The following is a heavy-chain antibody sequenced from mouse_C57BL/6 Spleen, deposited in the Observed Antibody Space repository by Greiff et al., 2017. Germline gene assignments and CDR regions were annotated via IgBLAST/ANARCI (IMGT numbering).Heavy chain of an antibody. Sequence: QVQLQQSGAELVRPGASVTLSCKASGYTFTDYEMHWVKQTPVHGLEWIGAIDPETGGTAYNQKFKGKDILTADKSSSTAYMELRSLTSEDSAVYYCTRRSYAYFDYWGQGTTLTVSS. CDR1: GYTFTDYE. CDR3: TRRSYAYFDY. CDR2: IDPETGGT. V-gene: IGHV1-15*01. D-gene: IGHD1-1*01. J-gene: IGHJ2*01.